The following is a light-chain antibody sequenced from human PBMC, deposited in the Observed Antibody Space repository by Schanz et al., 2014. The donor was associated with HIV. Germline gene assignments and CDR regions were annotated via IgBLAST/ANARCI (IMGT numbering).Light chain of an antibody. CDR1: SSDVGGYNY. Sequence: QSALTQPPSASGSPGQSVTISCTGTSSDVGGYNYVSWYQQLPGKAPKLMIYEVNKRPSGVSNRFSGSKSGNTASLTISGLQAEDEADYYCSSYTRSSAVVFGGGTKVTVL. CDR2: EVN. V-gene: IGLV2-14*01. J-gene: IGLJ2*01. CDR3: SSYTRSSAVV.